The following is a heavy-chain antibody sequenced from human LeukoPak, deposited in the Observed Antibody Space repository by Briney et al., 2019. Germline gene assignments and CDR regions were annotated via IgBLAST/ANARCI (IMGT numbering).Heavy chain of an antibody. Sequence: GGSLRLSCAASGFIFSSYAMSWVRQAPGKGLEWVSAISRSGGSTYHADSVKGRFTISRDNSKNTLYLQMSSLRVEDTAIYYCARRPYAGAFDIWGQGTMVTVSS. J-gene: IGHJ3*02. CDR2: ISRSGGST. V-gene: IGHV3-23*01. D-gene: IGHD4-17*01. CDR3: ARRPYAGAFDI. CDR1: GFIFSSYA.